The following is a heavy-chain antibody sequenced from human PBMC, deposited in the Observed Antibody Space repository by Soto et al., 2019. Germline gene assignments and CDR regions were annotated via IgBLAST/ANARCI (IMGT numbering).Heavy chain of an antibody. J-gene: IGHJ6*02. Sequence: QVQLVQSGAEVKKPGSSVKVSCKASGGTFSSYAISWVRQAPGQGLEWMGGIIPISGTANYAQKFQGRVTITADESTSTAYMELSSLRSEDTAVYYCARSQGSSTSLEIYYYYYYGMDVWCQGTRVSVSS. CDR1: GGTFSSYA. CDR3: ARSQGSSTSLEIYYYYYYGMDV. V-gene: IGHV1-69*01. CDR2: IIPISGTA. D-gene: IGHD2-2*01.